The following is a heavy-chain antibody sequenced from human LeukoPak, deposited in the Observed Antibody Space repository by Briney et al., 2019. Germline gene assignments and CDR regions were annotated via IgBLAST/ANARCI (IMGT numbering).Heavy chain of an antibody. CDR3: ARIGYSSSSFDY. Sequence: GGSLRLSCAASGFTFSSYAMSWVRQAPGKGLEWVSTVSGSGTSTYYADSVKGRFTISRDNAKNSLYLQMNSLRVEDTAVYYCARIGYSSSSFDYWGQGTLVTVSS. CDR2: VSGSGTST. V-gene: IGHV3-23*01. D-gene: IGHD6-6*01. CDR1: GFTFSSYA. J-gene: IGHJ4*02.